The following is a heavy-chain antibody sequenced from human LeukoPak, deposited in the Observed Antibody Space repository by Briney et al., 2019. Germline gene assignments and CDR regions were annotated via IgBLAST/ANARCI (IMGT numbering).Heavy chain of an antibody. J-gene: IGHJ6*03. D-gene: IGHD6-19*01. CDR1: GFTFSHYY. Sequence: GGSLRLSCAASGFTFSHYYMSWIRQAPGKGLEWVSYISGTGSTISYADSVKGRFTISRDNARNSLYLQMNSLRAEDTAVYYCARDQTVAGTAAYYYYMDVWGTGTTVTVSS. V-gene: IGHV3-11*01. CDR2: ISGTGSTI. CDR3: ARDQTVAGTAAYYYYMDV.